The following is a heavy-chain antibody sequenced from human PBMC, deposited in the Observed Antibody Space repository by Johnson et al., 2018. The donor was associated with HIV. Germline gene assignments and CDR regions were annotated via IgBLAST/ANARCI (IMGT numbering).Heavy chain of an antibody. V-gene: IGHV3-9*01. CDR1: GFTFDDYA. J-gene: IGHJ3*02. CDR3: TTVRGAFDI. Sequence: VQLVESGGGLVQPGRSLRLSCAASGFTFDDYAMHWVRQAPGKGLEWVSRINSDGSSTSYADSVKGRFTISRDNSRNTLYLQINSLKTDDTAVYYCTTVRGAFDIWGQGTMVTVSS. D-gene: IGHD3-16*01. CDR2: INSDGSST.